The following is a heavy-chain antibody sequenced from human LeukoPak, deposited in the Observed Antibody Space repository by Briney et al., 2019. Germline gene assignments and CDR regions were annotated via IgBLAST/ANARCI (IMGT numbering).Heavy chain of an antibody. J-gene: IGHJ1*01. CDR1: GITFCSHA. V-gene: IGHV3-23*01. Sequence: GGALGTSCGAPGITFCSHALSWGRPAPGEGVGWVSAISGSGGSTYYADPVKGRFTISRDNSKNTLYLQMNSLRAEDTAVYYCASVTVTAAYFQHWGQGTLVTVSS. D-gene: IGHD4-17*01. CDR2: ISGSGGST. CDR3: ASVTVTAAYFQH.